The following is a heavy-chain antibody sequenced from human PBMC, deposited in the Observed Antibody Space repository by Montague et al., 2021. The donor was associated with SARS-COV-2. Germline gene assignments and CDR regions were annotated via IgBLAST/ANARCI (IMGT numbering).Heavy chain of an antibody. J-gene: IGHJ6*02. D-gene: IGHD6-13*01. CDR1: GGSISGNTYL. CDR3: ASRNRTSWYKNHYYGLDV. Sequence: SETLSLTCTVSGGSISGNTYLWDWIRPPPGKGLEWIASFYYSGSTYYNPSLRGRVTITADTSKNQFSLKASSVTAADTALYYCASRNRTSWYKNHYYGLDVWGQGTTVTVSS. CDR2: FYYSGST. V-gene: IGHV4-39*01.